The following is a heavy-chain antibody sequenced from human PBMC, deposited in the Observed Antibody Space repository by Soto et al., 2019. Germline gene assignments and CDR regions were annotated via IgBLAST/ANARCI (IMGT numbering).Heavy chain of an antibody. V-gene: IGHV3-53*01. CDR1: GFTVTSYY. CDR3: AGDYYYGSGNYYRADYYHYGMDV. CDR2: IYTGGNT. J-gene: IGHJ6*02. Sequence: GGSLRLSCAASGFTVTSYYMSWVRQAPGKGLEWVSLIYTGGNTNYADSVKGRFTISRDNSKNTLYLQMNSLRAEDTAVYYCAGDYYYGSGNYYRADYYHYGMDVWGQGTTVTVSS. D-gene: IGHD3-10*01.